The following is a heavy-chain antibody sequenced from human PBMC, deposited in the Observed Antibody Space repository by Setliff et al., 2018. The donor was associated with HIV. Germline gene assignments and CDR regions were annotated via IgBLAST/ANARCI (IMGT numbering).Heavy chain of an antibody. V-gene: IGHV5-51*01. CDR2: VYPPDSET. J-gene: IGHJ4*02. Sequence: GESLKISCQGFGYSFVSYWIGWVRHRPGKGLEWMAIVYPPDSETVYSPSFQGQVTISVDNSISTTFMQWNSLRASDTAIYFCVRHITNPRWAYFDYLGQGTPVTVSS. CDR1: GYSFVSYW. D-gene: IGHD1-20*01. CDR3: VRHITNPRWAYFDY.